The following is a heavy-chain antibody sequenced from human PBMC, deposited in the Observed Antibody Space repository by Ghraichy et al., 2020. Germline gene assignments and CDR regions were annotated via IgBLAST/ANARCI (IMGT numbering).Heavy chain of an antibody. CDR1: GGSFSGYY. Sequence: ESLNISCAVYGGSFSGYYWSWIRQPPGKGLEWIGEINHSGSTNYNPSLKSRVTISVDTSKNQFSLKLSSVTAADTAVYYCARVREGLYYYGSGSYYYWGQGTLVTVSS. CDR2: INHSGST. CDR3: ARVREGLYYYGSGSYYY. J-gene: IGHJ4*02. V-gene: IGHV4-34*01. D-gene: IGHD3-10*01.